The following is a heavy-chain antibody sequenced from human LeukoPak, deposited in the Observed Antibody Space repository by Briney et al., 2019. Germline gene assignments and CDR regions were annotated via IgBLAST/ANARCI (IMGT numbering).Heavy chain of an antibody. CDR3: ADGVAVNTAVREY. D-gene: IGHD5-18*01. J-gene: IGHJ4*02. Sequence: PGGSLRLSCAASGFSFSNYAMSWVRQAPGKGLEWVSVISGSGGSKYYAESVKARFTISRDNSKNTLYLQMNSLRAEDTAIYYCADGVAVNTAVREYWGQGTLVTVSS. CDR2: ISGSGGSK. CDR1: GFSFSNYA. V-gene: IGHV3-23*01.